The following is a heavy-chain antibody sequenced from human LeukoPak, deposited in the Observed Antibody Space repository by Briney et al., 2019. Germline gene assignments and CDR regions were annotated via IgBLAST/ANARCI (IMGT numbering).Heavy chain of an antibody. V-gene: IGHV3-9*01. CDR2: ISWNSGKI. CDR3: AKDQSTGDYYYYMDV. Sequence: QAGGSLRLSCAASGFAFGDYAMHWVRQAPGKGLEWVSGISWNSGKIGYADSVKGRVTISRDNAKNSLYLQMNSLRAEDTALYYCAKDQSTGDYYYYMDVWGKGTTVTVSS. CDR1: GFAFGDYA. D-gene: IGHD1-26*01. J-gene: IGHJ6*03.